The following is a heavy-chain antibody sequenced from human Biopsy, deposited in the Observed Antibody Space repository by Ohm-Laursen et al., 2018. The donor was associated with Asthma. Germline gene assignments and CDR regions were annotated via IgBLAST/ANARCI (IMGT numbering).Heavy chain of an antibody. CDR3: ARVPHYDILTGFTLRYYYGVDV. V-gene: IGHV4-31*03. D-gene: IGHD3-9*01. CDR2: IYYSGST. CDR1: GGSISSGGYY. J-gene: IGHJ6*02. Sequence: TLSLTCPVSGGSISSGGYYWSWIRQHPGKGLEWIGYIYYSGSTYYNPSLKSRVTISVDTSKNQFSLKLSSVTAADTAVYYCARVPHYDILTGFTLRYYYGVDVWGQGTTVTVSS.